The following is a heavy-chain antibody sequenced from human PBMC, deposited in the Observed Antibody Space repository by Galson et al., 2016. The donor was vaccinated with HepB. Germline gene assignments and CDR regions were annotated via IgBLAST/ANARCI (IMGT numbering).Heavy chain of an antibody. CDR1: GNTSTTYF. CDR2: LSPSDGST. V-gene: IGHV1-46*01. Sequence: SGNTSTTYFIHWVRQAPGQGLEWMGMLSPSDGSTNYAQKFQGRITMTRDTSTSTVYMELSSLRYEDTAVYFCARDPDDYGDYCFDYWGQGTLVTVSS. D-gene: IGHD4-17*01. CDR3: ARDPDDYGDYCFDY. J-gene: IGHJ4*02.